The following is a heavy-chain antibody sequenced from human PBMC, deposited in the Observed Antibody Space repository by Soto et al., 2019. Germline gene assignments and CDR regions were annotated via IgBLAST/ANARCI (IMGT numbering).Heavy chain of an antibody. CDR2: IIPIFGTA. CDR3: ARGTPYITMVRRRTNYGMDV. J-gene: IGHJ6*02. Sequence: QVQLVQSGAEVKKPGSSVKVSCKASGGTFSSYAISWVRQAPGQGLEWMGGIIPIFGTANYAQKFQGRVAITADESTSTAYMELSSLRSEDTAVYYCARGTPYITMVRRRTNYGMDVWGQGTTVTVSS. V-gene: IGHV1-69*01. CDR1: GGTFSSYA. D-gene: IGHD3-10*01.